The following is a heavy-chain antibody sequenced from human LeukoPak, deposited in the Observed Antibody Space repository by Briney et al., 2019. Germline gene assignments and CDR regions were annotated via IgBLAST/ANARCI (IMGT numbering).Heavy chain of an antibody. V-gene: IGHV4-61*02. Sequence: PSQTLSLTCTVSGGSISSGSYYWSWIRQPAGKELEWIGRIYTSGSTNYNPSLKSRVTISVDTSKNQFSLKLSSVTAADTAVYYCARGETAMVTSADYYYYYMDVWGKGTTVTVSS. J-gene: IGHJ6*03. CDR1: GGSISSGSYY. CDR3: ARGETAMVTSADYYYYYMDV. D-gene: IGHD5-18*01. CDR2: IYTSGST.